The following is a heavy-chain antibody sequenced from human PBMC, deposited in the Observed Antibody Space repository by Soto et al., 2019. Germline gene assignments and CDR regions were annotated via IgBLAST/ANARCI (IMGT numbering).Heavy chain of an antibody. CDR1: GSTFTSYG. Sequence: QVQLVQAGAEVKKPGASVKVSCKAYGSTFTSYGISWVRQAPGQGLEWTGWISAYNGNTNYAQKLQGRVTMTTDTSTSTAYMDLRSLRSDDTAVYYCAVVRGLVGATIWFDPWGQGTLVTVSS. CDR3: AVVRGLVGATIWFDP. J-gene: IGHJ5*02. D-gene: IGHD1-26*01. V-gene: IGHV1-18*01. CDR2: ISAYNGNT.